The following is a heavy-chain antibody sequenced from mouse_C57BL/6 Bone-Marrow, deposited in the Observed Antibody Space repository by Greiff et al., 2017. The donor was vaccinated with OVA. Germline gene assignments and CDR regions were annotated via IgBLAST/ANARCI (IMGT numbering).Heavy chain of an antibody. CDR1: GYTFTSYW. CDR2: IYPGSGST. V-gene: IGHV1-55*01. CDR3: AIPHYYGSSLDY. Sequence: QVQLQQPGAELVKPGASVKMSCKASGYTFTSYWITWVKQRPGQGLEWIGDIYPGSGSTNYNEKFKSKATLTVDTSSSTAYMQLSSLTSEDSAVYYCAIPHYYGSSLDYWGQGTTLTVSS. J-gene: IGHJ2*01. D-gene: IGHD1-1*01.